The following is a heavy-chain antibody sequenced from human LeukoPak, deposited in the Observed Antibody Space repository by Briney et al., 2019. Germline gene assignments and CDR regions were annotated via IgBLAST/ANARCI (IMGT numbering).Heavy chain of an antibody. J-gene: IGHJ3*02. CDR3: ARWRDRYNFGAFDI. CDR1: GGTFSSYA. D-gene: IGHD5-24*01. Sequence: GASVKVSCKASGGTFSSYAISWVRQDPGQGLEWMGRIIPILGIANYAQQFQGRVTITADKSTSTAYMELSSLRSEDTAVYYCARWRDRYNFGAFDIWGQGTMVTVSS. V-gene: IGHV1-69*04. CDR2: IIPILGIA.